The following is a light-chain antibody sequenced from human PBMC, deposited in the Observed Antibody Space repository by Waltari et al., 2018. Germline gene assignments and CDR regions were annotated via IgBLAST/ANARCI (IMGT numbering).Light chain of an antibody. CDR3: QQLNSYPLT. V-gene: IGKV1-9*01. CDR1: RGISSY. J-gene: IGKJ4*01. CDR2: ASY. Sequence: DIQLTQSPSFLSASVGDRVTITCRASRGISSYLAWYQQKPGKAPKLLIYASYTLQSGVPSRFSGSGSGTEVTLTISSLQPEDFATDYCQQLNSYPLTFGGGTKVEIK.